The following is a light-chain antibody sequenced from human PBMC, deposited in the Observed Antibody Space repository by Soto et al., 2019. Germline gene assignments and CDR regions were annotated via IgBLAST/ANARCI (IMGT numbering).Light chain of an antibody. CDR3: QQRSDSPPLT. CDR1: QSVFSY. CDR2: DAY. V-gene: IGKV3-11*01. J-gene: IGKJ4*01. Sequence: EVVLTQSPATLSLSPGDRATLSCRASQSVFSYLAWYQHKPGQAPRLLIYDAYKRATGVPARFSGSGSETDFSLIISSLEPEDFAVYYCQQRSDSPPLTFGGGTKVEIK.